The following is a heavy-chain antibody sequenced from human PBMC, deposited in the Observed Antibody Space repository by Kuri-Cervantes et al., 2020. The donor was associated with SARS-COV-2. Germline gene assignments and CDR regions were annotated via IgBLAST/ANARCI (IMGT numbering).Heavy chain of an antibody. D-gene: IGHD3-22*01. CDR3: ARGNYYDSSGYFYYYGMDV. J-gene: IGHJ6*02. Sequence: SLKISCAASGFTFSDHYMDWVRQAPGKGLEWVGRTRNKANSYTTEYAASVKGRFTISRDDSKNSLYLQMNSLKTEDTAVYYCARGNYYDSSGYFYYYGMDVWGQGTTVTVSS. V-gene: IGHV3-72*01. CDR1: GFTFSDHY. CDR2: TRNKANSYTT.